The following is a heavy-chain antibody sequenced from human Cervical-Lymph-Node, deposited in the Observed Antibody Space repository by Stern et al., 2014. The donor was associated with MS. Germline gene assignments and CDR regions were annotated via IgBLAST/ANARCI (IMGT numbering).Heavy chain of an antibody. CDR1: GNTFTSYW. Sequence: VQLVQSGPEVKRPGESLKISCQASGNTFTSYWIGWVRQMPGKGLVGIRIRFPCGSDFRYSPSFQGQFTISADKSSSPAFLQWNNRKPSDPAIYYCARQRFFDYWGQGTLVTVSS. J-gene: IGHJ4*02. V-gene: IGHV5-51*01. CDR2: RFPCGSDF. CDR3: ARQRFFDY. D-gene: IGHD4-17*01.